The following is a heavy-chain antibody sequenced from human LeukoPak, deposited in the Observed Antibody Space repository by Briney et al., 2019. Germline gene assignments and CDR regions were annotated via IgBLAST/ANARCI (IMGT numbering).Heavy chain of an antibody. V-gene: IGHV5-51*01. CDR2: IHPSDSDT. CDR3: ARPYESSGRFDY. D-gene: IGHD3-22*01. J-gene: IGHJ4*02. CDR1: GYSFPSYW. Sequence: GESLKISCKSSGYSFPSYWIGWVRQMPGKGLEWMGIIHPSDSDTRYSPSFQGQVTISADKSVSTAYLQWSSLKASDTAMYYCARPYESSGRFDYWGRGTLVTVSS.